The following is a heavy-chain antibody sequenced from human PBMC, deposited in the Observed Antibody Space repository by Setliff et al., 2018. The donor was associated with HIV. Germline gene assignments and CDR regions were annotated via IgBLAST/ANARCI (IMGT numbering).Heavy chain of an antibody. D-gene: IGHD1-26*01. J-gene: IGHJ6*03. V-gene: IGHV4-39*01. Sequence: PSETLSLTCTVSGGSISSSSHHWAWIRQPPGKGLGYIGNIYYTGSTHHNPSLESRVATSVDTSKNQFSLKLSSVTAADTAVYYCARIVRWELVATSTFFYYYMDVWGKGTTVTVSS. CDR1: GGSISSSSHH. CDR2: IYYTGST. CDR3: ARIVRWELVATSTFFYYYMDV.